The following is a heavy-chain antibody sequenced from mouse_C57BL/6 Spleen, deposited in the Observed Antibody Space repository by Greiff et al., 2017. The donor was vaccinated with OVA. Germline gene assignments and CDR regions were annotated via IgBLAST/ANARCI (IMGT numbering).Heavy chain of an antibody. J-gene: IGHJ3*01. CDR1: GYTFTSYW. V-gene: IGHV1-69*01. Sequence: QVQLQQPGAELVMPGASVKLSCKASGYTFTSYWMHWVKRRPGQGLVWIGEIDPSDSYTNYNQKFKGKSTLTVDKSSSTAYLQLSSLTSEDSAVYYCARSRTGGFAYWGQGTLVTVSA. CDR3: ARSRTGGFAY. D-gene: IGHD4-1*01. CDR2: IDPSDSYT.